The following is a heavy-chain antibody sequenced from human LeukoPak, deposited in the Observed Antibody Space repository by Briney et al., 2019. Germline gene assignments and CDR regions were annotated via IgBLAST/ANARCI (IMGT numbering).Heavy chain of an antibody. D-gene: IGHD6-13*01. CDR3: ARDKIEAAVSGSLFDH. CDR2: IKHDGSEK. CDR1: GFTFNTYW. V-gene: IGHV3-7*01. J-gene: IGHJ5*02. Sequence: GGSLRLSCAASGFTFNTYWMTWVRQAPGKGLEWVANIKHDGSEKNYADSVKGRFTISRDNAKNSLYLQMNSLRAEDTAVYYCARDKIEAAVSGSLFDHWGQGTLVTVSS.